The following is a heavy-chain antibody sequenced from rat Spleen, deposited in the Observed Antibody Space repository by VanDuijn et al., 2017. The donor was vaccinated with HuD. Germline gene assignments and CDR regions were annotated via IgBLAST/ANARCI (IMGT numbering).Heavy chain of an antibody. V-gene: IGHV5-27*01. D-gene: IGHD1-12*02. Sequence: EVQLVESGGGLVQPGRSLKLSCAASGFTFSNYYMAWVRQAPTKGLEWVAYISPGGGSTYYRDSVKGRFTISRDNAKSTLYLQMNSLRSEDTATYYCTRSLPTMMVLITTPFAYWGQGTLVTVSS. CDR1: GFTFSNYY. CDR2: ISPGGGST. J-gene: IGHJ3*01. CDR3: TRSLPTMMVLITTPFAY.